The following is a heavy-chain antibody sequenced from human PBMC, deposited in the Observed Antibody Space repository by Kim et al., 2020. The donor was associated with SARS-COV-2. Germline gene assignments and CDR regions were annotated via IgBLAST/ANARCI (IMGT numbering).Heavy chain of an antibody. J-gene: IGHJ4*02. CDR3: GSWPG. Sequence: GGSLRLYCAASGFTFSNYWMNWVRQAPGKGLEWVANIKQDGSEKNYVDSVKGRFTISRDNAKNSLYLQMNSMKAEDTAVYYCGSWPGWGQGTL. V-gene: IGHV3-7*01. CDR2: IKQDGSEK. CDR1: GFTFSNYW.